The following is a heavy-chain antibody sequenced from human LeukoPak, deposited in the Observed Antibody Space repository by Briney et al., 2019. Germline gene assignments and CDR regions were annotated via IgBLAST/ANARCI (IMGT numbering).Heavy chain of an antibody. J-gene: IGHJ3*02. CDR3: AKNGYCSGGSCNSLTRRDAFDI. CDR1: GFTFSSYA. Sequence: GGSLRLSCAASGFTFSSYAMSWVRQAPGKGLEWVSAISGSGGSTYYADSVKGRFTISRDNSKNTLYLQMNSLRAEDTAVYYCAKNGYCSGGSCNSLTRRDAFDIWGQGTMVTVSS. D-gene: IGHD2-15*01. V-gene: IGHV3-23*01. CDR2: ISGSGGST.